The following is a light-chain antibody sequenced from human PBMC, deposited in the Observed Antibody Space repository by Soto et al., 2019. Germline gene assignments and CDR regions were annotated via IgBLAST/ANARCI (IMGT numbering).Light chain of an antibody. CDR3: QQTYSILYT. CDR2: AAS. Sequence: DIQMTQSPSSLSASVGDRVTITCRASQSISSYLNWYQQKPGKAPKLLIYAASSLQSGVPSRFSGSGSGTDFTLTIGSLQPEDFATYYCQQTYSILYTFGQGTKLEI. V-gene: IGKV1-39*01. CDR1: QSISSY. J-gene: IGKJ2*01.